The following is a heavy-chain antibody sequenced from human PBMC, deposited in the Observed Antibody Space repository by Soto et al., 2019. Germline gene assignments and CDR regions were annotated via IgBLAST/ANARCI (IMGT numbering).Heavy chain of an antibody. CDR2: ISPLKGNT. CDR1: GYTFTNYV. V-gene: IGHV1-18*01. J-gene: IGHJ4*02. CDR3: ARSGEHPFDF. D-gene: IGHD6-25*01. Sequence: ASVKVSCKASGYTFTNYVIHWVRQAPGQGLEWMGWISPLKGNTKYAQKVQGRVSVTTDTSTNTVYMELSGPRYDDTALYYCARSGEHPFDFWGQRTLFTVSS.